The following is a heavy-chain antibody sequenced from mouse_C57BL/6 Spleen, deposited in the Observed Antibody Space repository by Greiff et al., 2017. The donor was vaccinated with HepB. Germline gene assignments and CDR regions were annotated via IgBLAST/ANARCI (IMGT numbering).Heavy chain of an antibody. CDR1: GYTFTSYW. V-gene: IGHV1-50*01. CDR2: IDPSNSHT. J-gene: IGHJ2*01. D-gene: IGHD2-3*01. CDR3: AREGLLVENYFDY. Sequence: QVQLQQPGAELVKPGASVKLSCKASGYTFTSYWMQWVKQRPGQGLEWIGEIDPSNSHTNYNQKFKGKATLTVDTSSSTAYMQLSSLTSEDAAVYYCAREGLLVENYFDYWGQGTPLTVSS.